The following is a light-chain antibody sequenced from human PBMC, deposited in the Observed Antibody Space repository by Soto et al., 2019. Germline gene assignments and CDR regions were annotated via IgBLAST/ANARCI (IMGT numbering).Light chain of an antibody. CDR1: QSVSGTY. Sequence: EMAVTQSPGTLSLSPGERVTLSCRASQSVSGTYLSWYQQKPGQTPSLLISGASNRATGIPDRFSDSGSGTDFTLTISRLEPEDFAVYYCQHYYSSQWTFGQGTRVAIK. CDR3: QHYYSSQWT. V-gene: IGKV3-20*01. CDR2: GAS. J-gene: IGKJ1*01.